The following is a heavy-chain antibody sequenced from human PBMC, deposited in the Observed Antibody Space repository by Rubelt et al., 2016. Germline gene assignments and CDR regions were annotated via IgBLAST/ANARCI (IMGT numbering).Heavy chain of an antibody. CDR2: IYSGGST. V-gene: IGHV3-53*01. CDR3: ARHRPDY. J-gene: IGHJ4*02. Sequence: GRGLEWVSVIYSGGSTYYADSVKGRFTISRDHSKTTLYLQMNSLRAEDTAVYYCARHRPDYWGQGTLVTVSS.